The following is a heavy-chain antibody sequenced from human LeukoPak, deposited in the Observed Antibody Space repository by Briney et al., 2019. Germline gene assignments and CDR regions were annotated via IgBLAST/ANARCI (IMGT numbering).Heavy chain of an antibody. Sequence: PSETLSLTCTVSDGSISSYYWSWIRQPAGKGLEWIGRIYTSGGTNYNPSLKSRVTMSVDTSKNQFSLKLSSVTAADTAVYYCASSSSGWFWNYWGQGTLVTVSS. D-gene: IGHD6-19*01. CDR2: IYTSGGT. CDR1: DGSISSYY. CDR3: ASSSSGWFWNY. V-gene: IGHV4-4*07. J-gene: IGHJ4*02.